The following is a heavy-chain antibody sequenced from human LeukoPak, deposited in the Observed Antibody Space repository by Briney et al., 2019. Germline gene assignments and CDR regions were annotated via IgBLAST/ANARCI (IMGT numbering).Heavy chain of an antibody. CDR1: GGSFSGYY. Sequence: SETLSLTCAVYGGSFSGYYWSWIRQPPGKGLEWIGEINHSGSTNYNPSLKSRVTISVDTSKNQFSLKLSTVTAADTAVYYCARGRGDCSSTSCSVPYFDYWGQGTLVTVCS. J-gene: IGHJ4*02. CDR3: ARGRGDCSSTSCSVPYFDY. CDR2: INHSGST. V-gene: IGHV4-34*01. D-gene: IGHD2-2*01.